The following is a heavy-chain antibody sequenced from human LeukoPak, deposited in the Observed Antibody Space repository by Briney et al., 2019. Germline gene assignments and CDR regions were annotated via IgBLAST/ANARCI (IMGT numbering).Heavy chain of an antibody. Sequence: GGSLRLSCAASGFTFSSYSMNWVRQAPGKGLEWVSSISSSSSYIYYADSVKGRFTISRDNAKNSLYLQMNSLRGEDTALYYCARERIATASAGDYWGQGTLVTVSS. V-gene: IGHV3-21*01. J-gene: IGHJ4*02. CDR3: ARERIATASAGDY. D-gene: IGHD6-13*01. CDR2: ISSSSSYI. CDR1: GFTFSSYS.